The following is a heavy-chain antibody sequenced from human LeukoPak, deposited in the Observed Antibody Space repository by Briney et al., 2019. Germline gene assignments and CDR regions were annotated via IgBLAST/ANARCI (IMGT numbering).Heavy chain of an antibody. CDR2: ISAYNGNT. D-gene: IGHD3-9*01. CDR3: ARCLPDAYYDILTGFASHNWFDP. Sequence: ASVKVSCKASGYTFTSYGISWVRQAPGQGLEWMGWISAYNGNTNYAQKLQGRVTMTTDTSTSTAYMELRSLRSDDTAVYYCARCLPDAYYDILTGFASHNWFDPWGQGTLVTVSS. CDR1: GYTFTSYG. J-gene: IGHJ5*02. V-gene: IGHV1-18*01.